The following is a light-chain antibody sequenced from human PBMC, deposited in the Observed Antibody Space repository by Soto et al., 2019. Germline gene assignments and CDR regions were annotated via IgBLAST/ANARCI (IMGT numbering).Light chain of an antibody. Sequence: AIRMTQSPSSLSASTGDRVTITSRASQGISSYLAWYQQKPGKAPKLLIYAASTLQSGVPSRFSGSGSGTDFTLTISCLQSEDFATYYCQQYYSYALTFGGGTKVDIK. CDR3: QQYYSYALT. CDR2: AAS. V-gene: IGKV1-8*01. J-gene: IGKJ4*01. CDR1: QGISSY.